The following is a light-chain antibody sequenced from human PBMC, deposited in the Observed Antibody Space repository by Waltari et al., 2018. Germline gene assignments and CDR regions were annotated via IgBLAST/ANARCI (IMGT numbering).Light chain of an antibody. CDR3: QVWDSSSDLWV. CDR2: DDS. CDR1: NLGSKS. V-gene: IGLV3-21*03. J-gene: IGLJ3*02. Sequence: SYVLTQPPSVSVAPGKTARITWGGNNLGSKSVHWYQQKPGQAPVLVVYDDSDRTSGIPERFSGSRSGNRATLTISRVEAGDEADYSCQVWDSSSDLWVFGGGTKLTVL.